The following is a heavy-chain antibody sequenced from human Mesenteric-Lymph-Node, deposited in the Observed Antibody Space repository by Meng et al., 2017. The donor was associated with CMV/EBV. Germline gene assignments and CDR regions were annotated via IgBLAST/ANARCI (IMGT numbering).Heavy chain of an antibody. Sequence: GESLKISCAASGFTFSSYAMSWVRQAPGKGLEWVSAISGSGGSTYYADSVKGRFTISRDNSKNTLYLQMNSLRVEDTAVFYCATAGDTVTGSAYWGQGTLVTVSS. CDR2: ISGSGGST. CDR3: ATAGDTVTGSAY. J-gene: IGHJ4*02. CDR1: GFTFSSYA. D-gene: IGHD4-11*01. V-gene: IGHV3-23*01.